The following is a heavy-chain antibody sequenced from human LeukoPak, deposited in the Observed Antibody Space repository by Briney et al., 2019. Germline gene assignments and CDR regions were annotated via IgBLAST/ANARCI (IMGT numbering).Heavy chain of an antibody. CDR3: ARVLELNGFDY. Sequence: ASVKVSCKASGYTFTSYYMHWVRQAPGQGLEWMGIINPSGGSTSYAQKFQGRVTMTRDTSASTVYMELSSLRSEDTAVYYCARVLELNGFDYWGQGTLVTVSS. D-gene: IGHD1-7*01. CDR1: GYTFTSYY. V-gene: IGHV1-46*01. CDR2: INPSGGST. J-gene: IGHJ4*02.